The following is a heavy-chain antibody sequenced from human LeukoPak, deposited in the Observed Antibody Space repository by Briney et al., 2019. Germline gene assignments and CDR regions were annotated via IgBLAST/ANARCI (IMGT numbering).Heavy chain of an antibody. V-gene: IGHV3-23*01. CDR3: ARRGWLINFDY. J-gene: IGHJ4*02. Sequence: GGSLRLSCAASGFTFSNYAMSWVRQAPGKGLEWVSIISGSGDNTHYADSVKGRFTISRDDSKNTLYLQMKTLRAEDTAIYYCARRGWLINFDYWGQGTLVTVSS. CDR2: ISGSGDNT. D-gene: IGHD5-12*01. CDR1: GFTFSNYA.